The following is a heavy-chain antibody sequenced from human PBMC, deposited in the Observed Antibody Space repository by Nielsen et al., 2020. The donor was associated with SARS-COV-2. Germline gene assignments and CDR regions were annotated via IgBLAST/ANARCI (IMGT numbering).Heavy chain of an antibody. CDR3: ARRSYYYDSSGYGPGAFDI. V-gene: IGHV4-34*01. J-gene: IGHJ3*02. D-gene: IGHD3-22*01. CDR2: INHSGST. Sequence: SETLSLTCAVYGGSFSGYYWSWIRQPPGKGLKWIGEINHSGSTNYNPSLKSRVTISVDTSKNQFSLKLSSVTAADTAVYYCARRSYYYDSSGYGPGAFDIWGQGTMVTVSS. CDR1: GGSFSGYY.